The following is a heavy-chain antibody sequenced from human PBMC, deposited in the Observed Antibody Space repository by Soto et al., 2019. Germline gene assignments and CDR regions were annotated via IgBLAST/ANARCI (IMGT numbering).Heavy chain of an antibody. J-gene: IGHJ3*02. CDR1: GFTFSGSA. D-gene: IGHD2-15*01. Sequence: GSLRLSCAASGFTFSGSAMHWVRQASGKGLEWVGRIRSKANSYATAYAASVKGRFTISRDDSKNTAYLQMNSLKTEDTAVYYCTRHVRRLGYCSGGSCYIDAFDIWGQGTMVTVSS. CDR3: TRHVRRLGYCSGGSCYIDAFDI. V-gene: IGHV3-73*01. CDR2: IRSKANSYAT.